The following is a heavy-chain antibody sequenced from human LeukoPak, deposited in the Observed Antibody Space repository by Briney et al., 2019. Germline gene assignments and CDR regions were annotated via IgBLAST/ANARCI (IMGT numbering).Heavy chain of an antibody. CDR1: GFTFSSYA. D-gene: IGHD3-10*01. CDR2: ISGSGGST. V-gene: IGHV3-23*01. CDR3: AKRALVGSGSYYYFDY. J-gene: IGHJ4*02. Sequence: GGSLRLSCAASGFTFSSYAMSWVRQAPGKGLEWVSAISGSGGSTYYADSVKGRFTISRDNSKNTLYLQMNSLRAEDTAVYYCAKRALVGSGSYYYFDYWGQGTLVTVSS.